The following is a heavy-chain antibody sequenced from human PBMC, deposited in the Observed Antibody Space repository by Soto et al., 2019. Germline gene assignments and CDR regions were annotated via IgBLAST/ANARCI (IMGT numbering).Heavy chain of an antibody. Sequence: GGSLRLSCAASGFTFSSYSMNWVRQAPGKGLEWVSSISSSSSYIYYADSLKGRFTISRDNAKNSLYLQLNSLRAEDTAVYYCARDRVTMVRSYTFDYWGQGTLVTVSS. CDR2: ISSSSSYI. CDR1: GFTFSSYS. V-gene: IGHV3-21*01. J-gene: IGHJ4*02. CDR3: ARDRVTMVRSYTFDY. D-gene: IGHD3-10*01.